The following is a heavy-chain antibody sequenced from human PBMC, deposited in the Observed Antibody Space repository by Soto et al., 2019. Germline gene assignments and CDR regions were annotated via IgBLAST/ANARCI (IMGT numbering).Heavy chain of an antibody. Sequence: EVQLLESGGGLVQPGGSLRLSCAASGFTFSSYAMSWVRLAPGKGLEWFSSIGGSGGTYYADSVKGRFTISRDNSKTMLYLHMNSLRAEDTAMYYCAKGQGWSSYYDSWGQGTLVTVSS. CDR3: AKGQGWSSYYDS. J-gene: IGHJ4*02. CDR2: IGGSGGT. D-gene: IGHD2-15*01. CDR1: GFTFSSYA. V-gene: IGHV3-23*01.